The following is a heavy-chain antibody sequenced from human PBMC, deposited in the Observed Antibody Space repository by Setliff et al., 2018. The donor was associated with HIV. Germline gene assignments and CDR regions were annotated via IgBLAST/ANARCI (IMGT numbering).Heavy chain of an antibody. J-gene: IGHJ6*02. CDR2: IYHSGST. Sequence: SETLSLTCAVSGGSISSHYWSWIRLPPGKGLEWIGSIYHSGSTYYNPSLKSRVTISVDTSKNQFSLKLSSVTAADTAVYYCASVFESSAYSYYYGMDVWGQGTTVTVSS. V-gene: IGHV4-59*08. CDR1: GGSISSHY. D-gene: IGHD3-22*01. CDR3: ASVFESSAYSYYYGMDV.